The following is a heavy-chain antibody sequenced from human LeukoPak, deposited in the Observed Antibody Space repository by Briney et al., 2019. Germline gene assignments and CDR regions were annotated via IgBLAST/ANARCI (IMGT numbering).Heavy chain of an antibody. J-gene: IGHJ4*02. Sequence: PGGSLRLSCVVSGFTFSSYPMSWVRQAPGKGLEWVSVISESGDVTHYADSMKGRFTISRDNTKNTLSLQMNSLRVEDTAIYYCARDSSHYRVSSDYWGQGTLVTVSS. CDR3: ARDSSHYRVSSDY. V-gene: IGHV3-23*01. CDR2: ISESGDVT. D-gene: IGHD6-6*01. CDR1: GFTFSSYP.